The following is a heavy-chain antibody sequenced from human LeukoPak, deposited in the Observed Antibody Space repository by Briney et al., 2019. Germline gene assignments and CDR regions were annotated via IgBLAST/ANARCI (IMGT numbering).Heavy chain of an antibody. V-gene: IGHV3-23*01. Sequence: GGSLRLSCAASGFTLSSYAMTWVRQAPGKGLEWVSDIGDSGATTYYADSVEGRFTISRDNSKNTLYLQMSSLRAEDTAVYFCASFHYYGSGAYYLSYWGQGTLVTVSS. CDR3: ASFHYYGSGAYYLSY. J-gene: IGHJ4*02. D-gene: IGHD3-10*01. CDR2: IGDSGATT. CDR1: GFTLSSYA.